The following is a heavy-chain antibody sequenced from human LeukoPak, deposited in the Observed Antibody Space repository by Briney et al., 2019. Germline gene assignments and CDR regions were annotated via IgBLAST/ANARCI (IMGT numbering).Heavy chain of an antibody. V-gene: IGHV4-4*07. D-gene: IGHD6-19*01. J-gene: IGHJ6*02. CDR2: IYTSGST. CDR3: ARDLYKSGWLVRGMDV. CDR1: GGSISSYY. Sequence: PSETLSLTCTVSGGSISSYYWSWIRQPAGKGLEWIGRIYTSGSTNYNPSPKSRVTMSVDTSKNQFSLKLSSVTAADTAVYYCARDLYKSGWLVRGMDVWGQGTTVTVSS.